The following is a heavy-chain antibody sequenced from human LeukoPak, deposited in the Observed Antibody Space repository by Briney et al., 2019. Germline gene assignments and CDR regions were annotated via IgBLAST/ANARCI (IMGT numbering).Heavy chain of an antibody. Sequence: GGSLRLSCAASGFTFSNHGMNWVRQAPGKGLEWVSGISPSGDITYYADSVKGRFTISRDNSKNTLYLEVISLTAEDTAVYYCAKVGGTPLDFWGQGTLVTVSS. CDR2: ISPSGDIT. CDR3: AKVGGTPLDF. D-gene: IGHD1-1*01. J-gene: IGHJ4*02. V-gene: IGHV3-23*01. CDR1: GFTFSNHG.